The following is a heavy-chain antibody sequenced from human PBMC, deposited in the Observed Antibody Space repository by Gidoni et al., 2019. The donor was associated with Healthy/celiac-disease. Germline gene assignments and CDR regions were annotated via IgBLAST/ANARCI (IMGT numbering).Heavy chain of an antibody. CDR1: GFTFSSYG. J-gene: IGHJ6*02. CDR2: IWYDGSNK. CDR3: ARDVEEQLAPYYYYGMDV. Sequence: QVQLVESGGGVVQPGRSLRLSCAASGFTFSSYGMHWVRQAPGKGLGWVAVIWYDGSNKYYADSVKGRFTISRDNSKNTLYLQMNSLRAEDTAVYYCARDVEEQLAPYYYYGMDVWGQGTTVTVSS. V-gene: IGHV3-33*01. D-gene: IGHD6-6*01.